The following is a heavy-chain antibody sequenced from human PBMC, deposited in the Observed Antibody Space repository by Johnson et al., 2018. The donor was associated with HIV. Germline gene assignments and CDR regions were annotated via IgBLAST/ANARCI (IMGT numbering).Heavy chain of an antibody. CDR1: GFTFSSYA. Sequence: VQLVESGGGVVQPGRSLRLSCAASGFTFSSYAMHWVRQAPGKGLEWVAVISYDGSNKYYADSVKGRFTIARDNSKNTLYRQMNSLRAEDTAVYYCARYRAPFDDAFDIWGQGTMVTVSS. CDR3: ARYRAPFDDAFDI. J-gene: IGHJ3*02. CDR2: ISYDGSNK. V-gene: IGHV3-30*04. D-gene: IGHD1-26*01.